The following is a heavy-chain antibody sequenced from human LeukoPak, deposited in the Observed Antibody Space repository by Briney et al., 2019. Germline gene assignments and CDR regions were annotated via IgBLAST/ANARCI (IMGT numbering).Heavy chain of an antibody. V-gene: IGHV1-2*02. CDR2: INPNSGGT. J-gene: IGHJ5*02. CDR1: GYTFTGYY. CDR3: ARLREGYEGSWFDP. D-gene: IGHD5-12*01. Sequence: ASVKVSCKASGYTFTGYYMHWVRQAPGQGLEWMGWINPNSGGTNYAQKLQGRVTMTTDTSTSTAYMELRSLRSDDTAVYYCARLREGYEGSWFDPWGQGTLVTVSS.